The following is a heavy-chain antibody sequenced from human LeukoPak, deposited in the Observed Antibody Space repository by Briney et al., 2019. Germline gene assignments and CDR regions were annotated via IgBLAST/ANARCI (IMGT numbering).Heavy chain of an antibody. D-gene: IGHD6-19*01. J-gene: IGHJ5*02. CDR1: GGSFSGYY. Sequence: SETLSLTCAVYGGSFSGYYWSWIRQPPGKGLEWIGEINHSGSTNYNPSLKSRVTISVDTSKNQFSLKLSSVTAAGTAVYFCARRVLMSSAGVPDTWLDPWGQGTLVTVSS. CDR2: INHSGST. CDR3: ARRVLMSSAGVPDTWLDP. V-gene: IGHV4-34*01.